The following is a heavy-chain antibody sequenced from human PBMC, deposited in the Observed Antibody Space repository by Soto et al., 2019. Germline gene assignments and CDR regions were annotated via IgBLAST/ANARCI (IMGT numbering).Heavy chain of an antibody. CDR2: INPNNGGT. D-gene: IGHD4-17*01. J-gene: IGHJ4*02. CDR1: GGTFSSYA. Sequence: GASVKVSCKASGGTFSSYAISWVRQAPGQGLEWMGWINPNNGGTNYVQKFQDGVTMTRDTSITTAYMELSGLRSDDTAVYYCARDPGPYGDYSYWGQGTLVTVSS. V-gene: IGHV1-2*02. CDR3: ARDPGPYGDYSY.